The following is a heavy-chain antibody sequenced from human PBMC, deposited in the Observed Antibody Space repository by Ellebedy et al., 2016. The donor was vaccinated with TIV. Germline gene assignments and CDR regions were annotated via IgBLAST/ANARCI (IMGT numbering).Heavy chain of an antibody. Sequence: GESLKISXAASGFTFSSYGMHWVRQAPGKGLEWVAVIWYDGSNKYYADSVKGRFTISRDNSKNTLYLQMNSLRAEDTAVYYCARDVYYYDSSGYYRSDAFDIWGQGTMVTVSS. V-gene: IGHV3-33*01. CDR1: GFTFSSYG. J-gene: IGHJ3*02. CDR2: IWYDGSNK. D-gene: IGHD3-22*01. CDR3: ARDVYYYDSSGYYRSDAFDI.